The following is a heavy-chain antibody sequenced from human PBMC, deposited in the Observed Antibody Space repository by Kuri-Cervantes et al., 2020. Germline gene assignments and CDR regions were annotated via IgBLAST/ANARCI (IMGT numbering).Heavy chain of an antibody. Sequence: GESLKISCTASGFTFGDYAMNWVRQAPGKGLEWVSYISSSSSTIYYADSVKGRFTISRDNAKNSLYLQMNSLRAEDTAVYYCARTQIAAAYAFDIWGQGTMVTVSS. CDR1: GFTFGDYA. J-gene: IGHJ3*02. CDR2: ISSSSSTI. CDR3: ARTQIAAAYAFDI. V-gene: IGHV3-48*01. D-gene: IGHD6-13*01.